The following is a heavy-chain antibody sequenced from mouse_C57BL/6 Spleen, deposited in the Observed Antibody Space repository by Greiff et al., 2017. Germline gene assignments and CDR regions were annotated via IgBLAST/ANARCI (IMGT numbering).Heavy chain of an antibody. CDR2: ISSGGDYI. Sequence: EVKLVESGEGLVKPGGSLKLSCAASGFTFSSYAMSWVRQTPEKRLEWVAYISSGGDYIYYADTVKGRFTISRDNARNTLYLQMSSLKSEDTAMYYCTIESYYCNPFAYWGQGTLVTVSA. J-gene: IGHJ3*01. CDR1: GFTFSSYA. V-gene: IGHV5-9-1*02. CDR3: TIESYYCNPFAY. D-gene: IGHD2-1*01.